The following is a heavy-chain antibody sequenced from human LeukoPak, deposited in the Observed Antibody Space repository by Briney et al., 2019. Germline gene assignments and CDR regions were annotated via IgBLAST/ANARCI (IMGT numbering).Heavy chain of an antibody. Sequence: GGSLRLSCAASGFPVSDNYMSWVRQAPGKGLEWVSVISRRGSIYYADSVKGRFTISRDNSKNTLYLQMNSLKTEDTAVYYCTRLLADTAMVTGSDFDYWGQGTLVTVSS. CDR1: GFPVSDNY. CDR3: TRLLADTAMVTGSDFDY. J-gene: IGHJ4*02. CDR2: ISRRGSI. V-gene: IGHV3-53*01. D-gene: IGHD5-18*01.